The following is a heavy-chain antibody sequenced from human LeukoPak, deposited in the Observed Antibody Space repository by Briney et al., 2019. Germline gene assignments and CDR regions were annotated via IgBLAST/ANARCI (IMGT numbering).Heavy chain of an antibody. J-gene: IGHJ4*02. D-gene: IGHD2-8*01. CDR2: ISGSGGST. Sequence: GGSLRLSCAASGFTFSSYAVSWVRRAPGKGLEWVSSISGSGGSTYSADSVKGRFTISRDNSKNTLYLQMNSLRAEDTALYYCAKDRSCTNGICHGDFDYWGQGTLVTVSS. CDR1: GFTFSSYA. CDR3: AKDRSCTNGICHGDFDY. V-gene: IGHV3-23*01.